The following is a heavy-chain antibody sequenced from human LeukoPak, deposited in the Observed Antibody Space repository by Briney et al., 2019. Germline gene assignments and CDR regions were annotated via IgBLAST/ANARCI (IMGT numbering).Heavy chain of an antibody. CDR3: ARGAAAAGTSWFDP. Sequence: GGSLRLSCAASGFTFSTYSMNWVRQAPGKGLEWVSYISSSSSTIYYADSVKGRFTISRDNAKNSLYLRMNSLRAEDTAVYYCARGAAAAGTSWFDPWGQGTLVTVSS. CDR2: ISSSSSTI. J-gene: IGHJ5*02. V-gene: IGHV3-48*04. D-gene: IGHD6-13*01. CDR1: GFTFSTYS.